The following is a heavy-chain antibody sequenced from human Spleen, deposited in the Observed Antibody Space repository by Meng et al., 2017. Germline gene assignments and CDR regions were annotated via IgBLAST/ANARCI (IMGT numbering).Heavy chain of an antibody. CDR3: ARGPASHSSSWYYFDY. CDR1: GGSFSGYY. D-gene: IGHD6-13*01. V-gene: IGHV4-34*01. Sequence: GSLRLSCAVYGGSFSGYYWSWIRQPPGKGLEWIGEINHSGSTNYNPSLKSRVTISVDTSKNQFSLKLSSVTAADTAVYYCARGPASHSSSWYYFDYWGQGTLVTVSS. J-gene: IGHJ4*01. CDR2: INHSGST.